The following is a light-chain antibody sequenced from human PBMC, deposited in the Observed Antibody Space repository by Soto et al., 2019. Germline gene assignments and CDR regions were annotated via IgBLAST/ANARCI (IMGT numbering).Light chain of an antibody. CDR1: QSDRNG. J-gene: IGKJ4*01. CDR3: QQRTNWPPT. Sequence: EIVLTQSQATLPLSPGERATLSCRASQSDRNGLVWSHQKPGQAPRVLIYSASNRASGIPARLSGSGSGTDFSLTISSVEPADFAFYYSQQRTNWPPTFGGGTEVEMK. V-gene: IGKV3-11*01. CDR2: SAS.